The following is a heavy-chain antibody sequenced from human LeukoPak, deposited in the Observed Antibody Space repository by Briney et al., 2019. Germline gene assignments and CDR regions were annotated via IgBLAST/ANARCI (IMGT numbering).Heavy chain of an antibody. CDR1: GGSISSGDYY. Sequence: PSQTLSLTCTVSGGSISSGDYYWSWIRQPPGKGLEWIGYIYYSGSTYYNPSLKSRVTISVDTSKNQFSLKLSSVTAADTAVYYCARDLITVTTDYMDVWGKGTTVTVSS. V-gene: IGHV4-30-4*08. CDR2: IYYSGST. J-gene: IGHJ6*03. CDR3: ARDLITVTTDYMDV. D-gene: IGHD4-17*01.